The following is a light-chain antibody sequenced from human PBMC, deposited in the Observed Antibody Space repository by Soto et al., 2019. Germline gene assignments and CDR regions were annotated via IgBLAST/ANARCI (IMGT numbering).Light chain of an antibody. J-gene: IGLJ3*02. CDR2: LDRSGSY. Sequence: QLVLTQSSSASASLGSSVKLTCILSSGHSTYIIAWHQQQPGKAPRFLMTLDRSGSYNRGSGVPDRFSGSSSGTDRYLTISNLQFEDEGDYYCETWYSNTHKVFGGGTKVTVL. V-gene: IGLV4-60*02. CDR1: SGHSTYI. CDR3: ETWYSNTHKV.